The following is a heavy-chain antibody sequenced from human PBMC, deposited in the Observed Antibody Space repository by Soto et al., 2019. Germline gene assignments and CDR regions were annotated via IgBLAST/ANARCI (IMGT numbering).Heavy chain of an antibody. V-gene: IGHV3-53*01. CDR3: ARGGVLVPWFDP. Sequence: GGSLRLSCAASGFTVSSNYMSWVRQAPGKGLEWVSVIYSGGSTYYADSVKGRFTISRDNSKNTLYLQINSLRAEDTAVYYCARGGVLVPWFDPWGQGTLVTVSS. J-gene: IGHJ5*02. CDR1: GFTVSSNY. D-gene: IGHD2-2*01. CDR2: IYSGGST.